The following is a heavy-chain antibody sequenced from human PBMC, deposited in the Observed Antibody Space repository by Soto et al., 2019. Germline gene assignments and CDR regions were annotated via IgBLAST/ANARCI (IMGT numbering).Heavy chain of an antibody. CDR2: IWYDGSNK. D-gene: IGHD2-21*02. CDR1: GFTFSSYG. CDR3: ARRTDSDAFDI. J-gene: IGHJ3*02. Sequence: PGGSLRLSCAASGFTFSSYGMHWVRQAPGKGLEWVAVIWYDGSNKYYADSVKGRFTISRDNSKNTLYLQMNSLRAEDTAAYYCARRTDSDAFDIWGQGTMVTVSS. V-gene: IGHV3-33*01.